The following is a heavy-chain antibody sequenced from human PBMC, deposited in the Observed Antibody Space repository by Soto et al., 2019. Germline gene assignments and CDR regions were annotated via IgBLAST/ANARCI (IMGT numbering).Heavy chain of an antibody. V-gene: IGHV4-34*01. D-gene: IGHD3-22*01. Sequence: SETLSLTCAVYSGSFSGYYWSWIRQPPGKGLEWIGEINHSGSTNYNPSLKSRVTISVDTSKNQFSLKLSSVTAADTAVYYCARKLDSSARTRGMDVWGQGTTVTVSS. J-gene: IGHJ6*02. CDR1: SGSFSGYY. CDR3: ARKLDSSARTRGMDV. CDR2: INHSGST.